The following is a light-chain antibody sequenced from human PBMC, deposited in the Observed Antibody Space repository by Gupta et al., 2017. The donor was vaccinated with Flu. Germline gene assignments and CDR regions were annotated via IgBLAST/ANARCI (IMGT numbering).Light chain of an antibody. Sequence: EVVMTQSPATLSVSPGERATLSCRASQSVRSNVAWYQQKPGQAPRLLIFGASTRATGIPARFSGSGYGTEFTLTISSRQSEDFALYYCQQYNNWPLLTFGHGTKVDIK. CDR2: GAS. CDR3: QQYNNWPLLT. V-gene: IGKV3-15*01. CDR1: QSVRSN. J-gene: IGKJ3*01.